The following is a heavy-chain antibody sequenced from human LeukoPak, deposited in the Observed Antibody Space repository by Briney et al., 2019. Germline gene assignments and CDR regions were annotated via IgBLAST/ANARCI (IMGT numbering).Heavy chain of an antibody. D-gene: IGHD5-24*01. J-gene: IGHJ3*02. CDR3: AKDVWDGYNVVHPFDI. CDR2: VSASDVGT. Sequence: GGSLRLSCAASGFTLSSYAMSWVRQAPGKGLEWVSVVSASDVGTYYADSVRGRFTMSRDISKNTLFLQMNSLRAEDTAIYYCAKDVWDGYNVVHPFDIWGQGTMVTVSS. CDR1: GFTLSSYA. V-gene: IGHV3-23*01.